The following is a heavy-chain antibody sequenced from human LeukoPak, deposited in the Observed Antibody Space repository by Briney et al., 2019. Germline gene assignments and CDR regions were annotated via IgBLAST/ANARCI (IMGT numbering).Heavy chain of an antibody. Sequence: GASVKVSCKASGCTFTSYDINWVRQATGQGLEWMGWMNPNSGNTGYAQKFQGRVTITRNTSISTAYMELSRLRSDDTAVYYCARRPRWLQPTFDYWGQGTLVTVSS. V-gene: IGHV1-8*03. CDR1: GCTFTSYD. CDR2: MNPNSGNT. CDR3: ARRPRWLQPTFDY. D-gene: IGHD5-24*01. J-gene: IGHJ4*02.